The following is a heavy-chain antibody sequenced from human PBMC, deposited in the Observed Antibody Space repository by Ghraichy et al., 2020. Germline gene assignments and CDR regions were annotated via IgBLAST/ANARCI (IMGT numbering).Heavy chain of an antibody. J-gene: IGHJ3*02. CDR1: GFTFGSYS. CDR2: IKQDGVEN. CDR3: ARPRGYDSFDI. V-gene: IGHV3-7*01. Sequence: GGSLRLSCMASGFTFGSYSMSWVRQFLGKGLEWVANIKQDGVENYYVDSVKGRFSISRDNAKNSLYLQMNSLRAVDTAVYYCARPRGYDSFDIWDQGTMVTVSS. D-gene: IGHD6-25*01.